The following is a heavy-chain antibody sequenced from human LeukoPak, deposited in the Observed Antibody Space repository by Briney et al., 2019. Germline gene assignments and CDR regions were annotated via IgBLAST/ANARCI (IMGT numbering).Heavy chain of an antibody. CDR3: ATGTGYYYDR. Sequence: GRSLRLSCAAFGFTFSSYYMHWVRQAPGKCLEWVAVVHNDGDTKYFGDSVKGRFTISRDNSKNTLYLQMNSLRAEDTAVYYCATGTGYYYDRWGQGTLVTVAS. CDR2: VHNDGDTK. CDR1: GFTFSSYY. J-gene: IGHJ4*02. D-gene: IGHD3-9*01. V-gene: IGHV3-33*01.